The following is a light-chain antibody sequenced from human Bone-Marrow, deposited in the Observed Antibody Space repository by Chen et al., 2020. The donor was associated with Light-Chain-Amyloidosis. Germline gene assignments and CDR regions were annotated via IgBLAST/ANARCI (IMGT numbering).Light chain of an antibody. V-gene: IGKV4-1*01. CDR2: WAS. J-gene: IGKJ2*01. CDR1: QSLLYSSNKENY. Sequence: DIVMTQSPDSLAVSLGERATIKCKSSQSLLYSSNKENYLAWYQQKPRQPPTLLIYWASTRESGVPDRFSGSGSGTDFTLTISGLQAEDVAVYYCQQYYTTPRTFGQGTKLEIK. CDR3: QQYYTTPRT.